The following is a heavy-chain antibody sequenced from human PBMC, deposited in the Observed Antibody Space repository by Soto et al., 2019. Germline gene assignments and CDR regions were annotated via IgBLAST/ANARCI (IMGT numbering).Heavy chain of an antibody. CDR3: ARLITY. D-gene: IGHD1-20*01. J-gene: IGHJ4*01. CDR2: VDSSGST. Sequence: SETLSLTCSVSGGTVSGVSRPTTSFYWGWIRQPPGKGLQWAGSVDSSGSTYYNPSLNRRVTISVDTSKNQFFLKLTSLNAGARALYSCARLITYWGRGILVTVSS. V-gene: IGHV4-39*01. CDR1: GVSRPTTSFY.